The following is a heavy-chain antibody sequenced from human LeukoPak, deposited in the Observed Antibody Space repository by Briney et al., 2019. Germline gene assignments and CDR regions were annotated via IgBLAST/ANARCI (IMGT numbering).Heavy chain of an antibody. CDR1: GASISSNKYY. CDR3: ESTLRKGYIWYYFDF. J-gene: IGHJ4*02. V-gene: IGHV4-31*03. Sequence: SESLSLTCNVSGASISSNKYYSTWIRQQPGKGLDWIGYVFTSGSTHSHPSLKSRLATSMNPSKNPCSLQMTSVTAADADVYYCESTLRKGYIWYYFDFWGQGILVTVAS. CDR2: VFTSGST. D-gene: IGHD2-2*02.